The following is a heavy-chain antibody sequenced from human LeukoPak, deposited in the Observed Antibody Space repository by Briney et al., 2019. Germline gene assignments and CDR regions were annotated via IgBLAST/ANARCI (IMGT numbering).Heavy chain of an antibody. Sequence: GGSLRLPCAASGFTFSSYWMHWVRQAPGKGLEWVSAISGSGGSTYYADSVKGRFTISGDNSKNTLYLQMNSLRAEDTAVYYCAKLQTAVVPAATLGFDSWGQGTLVTVSS. CDR2: ISGSGGST. D-gene: IGHD2-2*01. V-gene: IGHV3-23*01. CDR1: GFTFSSYW. CDR3: AKLQTAVVPAATLGFDS. J-gene: IGHJ4*02.